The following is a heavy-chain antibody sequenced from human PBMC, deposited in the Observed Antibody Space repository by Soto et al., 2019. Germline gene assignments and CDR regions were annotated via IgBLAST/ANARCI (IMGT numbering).Heavy chain of an antibody. CDR3: ARGVTVFGLVSRFWFDP. Sequence: SETLSLTCTVSGGSISSGYYSWSWVRQSPGKGLEWIDHIYNSGITYYNPSLKSRVVISIDTSRNQFSLRLNSLTAADRAVYFCARGVTVFGLVSRFWFDPWGQGTVVTVSS. CDR1: GGSISSGYYS. D-gene: IGHD3-3*01. J-gene: IGHJ5*02. V-gene: IGHV4-30-4*01. CDR2: IYNSGIT.